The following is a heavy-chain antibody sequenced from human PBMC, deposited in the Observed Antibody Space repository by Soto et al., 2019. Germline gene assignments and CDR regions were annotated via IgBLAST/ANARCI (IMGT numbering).Heavy chain of an antibody. D-gene: IGHD1-26*01. CDR3: ARDVGATGD. Sequence: QVQLVQSGAEVKKPGASVKVSCKASGYTFTSYARHWVRQAPGQRLEWMGWINAGNGNTKYSQKFQGRVTITRDTFASTAYIELSIMRSEEQDVHYCARDVGATGDWGQGTLVTVSS. CDR2: INAGNGNT. J-gene: IGHJ4*02. CDR1: GYTFTSYA. V-gene: IGHV1-3*01.